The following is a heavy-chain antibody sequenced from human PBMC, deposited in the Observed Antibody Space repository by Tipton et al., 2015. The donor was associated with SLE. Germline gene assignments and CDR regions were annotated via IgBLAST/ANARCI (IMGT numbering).Heavy chain of an antibody. CDR2: ISYDGSNK. CDR3: ARGEVGTAMAHFDY. V-gene: IGHV3-30-3*01. J-gene: IGHJ4*02. Sequence: SLRLSCAASGFTFSSYAMHWVRQAPGKGLEWVAVISYDGSNKYYADSVKGRFTISRDNSKNTLYLQMNSLRAEDTAVYYCARGEVGTAMAHFDYWGQGTLVTVSS. CDR1: GFTFSSYA. D-gene: IGHD5-18*01.